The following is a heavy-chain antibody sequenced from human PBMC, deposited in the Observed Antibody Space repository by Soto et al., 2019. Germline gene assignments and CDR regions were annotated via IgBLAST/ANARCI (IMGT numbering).Heavy chain of an antibody. CDR2: IKSKGSGGTT. CDR3: AWSGYNWFGS. D-gene: IGHD3-3*01. V-gene: IGHV3-15*01. Sequence: EVQLVDSGGGLVNPGGSLRLSCEASGLTFTNAWMAWVRQAPGKGLEWVGRIKSKGSGGTTDYAAPVKGRFTILRDDSRDTVYLKMNGLKTEDTGVYYCAWSGYNWFGSWGQGTLVTVSS. J-gene: IGHJ5*01. CDR1: GLTFTNAW.